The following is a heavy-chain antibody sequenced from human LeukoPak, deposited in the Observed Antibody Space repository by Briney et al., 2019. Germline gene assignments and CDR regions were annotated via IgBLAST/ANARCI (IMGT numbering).Heavy chain of an antibody. CDR2: INTHGNTA. J-gene: IGHJ4*01. D-gene: IGHD5-24*01. CDR1: GFKFNSYW. CDR3: VRDNAYTFDY. V-gene: IGHV3-74*01. Sequence: SGGSLRLSCAVSGFKFNSYWMNWVRQVPGKGLVWVAHINTHGNTANYADSVKGRFTISRDNAKSTLYLQMNSLRAEDTAIYYCVRDNAYTFDYWGHGTLVTVSS.